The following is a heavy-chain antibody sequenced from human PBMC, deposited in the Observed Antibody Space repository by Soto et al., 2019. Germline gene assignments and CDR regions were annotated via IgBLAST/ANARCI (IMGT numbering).Heavy chain of an antibody. D-gene: IGHD6-13*01. J-gene: IGHJ5*02. CDR1: GDTFSSNA. V-gene: IGHV1-69*06. CDR3: AREAAAGRNWFDP. Sequence: QVQLVQSGAEVKKPGSSVKVSCKASGDTFSSNAINWVRQAPGQGLEWMGGINPIFGTAKYAQKLQGGVTITADKSTSTAYMELSSLRSEDTAVYYCAREAAAGRNWFDPWGQGTLVTVSS. CDR2: INPIFGTA.